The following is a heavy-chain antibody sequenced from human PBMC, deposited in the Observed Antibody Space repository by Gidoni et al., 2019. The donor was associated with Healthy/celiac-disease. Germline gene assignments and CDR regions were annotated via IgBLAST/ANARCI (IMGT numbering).Heavy chain of an antibody. CDR3: AKDANKNTMIVVVIADAFDI. D-gene: IGHD3-22*01. CDR1: GFTFSSYA. V-gene: IGHV3-23*01. CDR2: ISGSGGST. J-gene: IGHJ3*02. Sequence: EVQLLESGGGLVQPGGSLRLSCAASGFTFSSYAMSWVRQAPGKGLEWVSAISGSGGSTYYADSVKGRFTISRDNSKNTLYLQMNSLRAEDTAVYYCAKDANKNTMIVVVIADAFDIWGQGTMVTVSS.